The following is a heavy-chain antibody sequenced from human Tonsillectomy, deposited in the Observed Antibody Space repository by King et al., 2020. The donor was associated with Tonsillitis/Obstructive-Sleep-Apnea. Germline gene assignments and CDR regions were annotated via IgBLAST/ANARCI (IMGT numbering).Heavy chain of an antibody. D-gene: IGHD3-22*01. CDR2: IRSKPYGGTI. J-gene: IGHJ6*01. CDR1: GFTFGDYA. CDR3: TRDSMIAPFGRDV. Sequence: VQLVESGGGLVQPGRSLKLPCTVSGFTFGDYAMSWVRQAPGKGLEWVSFIRSKPYGGTIEYAASVKGRFIISRDESKSIGYLQLNSLKTEDTGVYYCTRDSMIAPFGRDVWGRGTTLTLSS. V-gene: IGHV3-49*04.